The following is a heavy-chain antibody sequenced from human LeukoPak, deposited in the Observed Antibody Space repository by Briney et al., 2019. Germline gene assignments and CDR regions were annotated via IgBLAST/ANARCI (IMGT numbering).Heavy chain of an antibody. V-gene: IGHV5-10-1*01. CDR3: ARRGRSSSNFDF. Sequence: LGESLKISCKGSGYIFTSYWITWVRQMPGKGLEWMGTIDPTDSYTNYSPSFQGHVTISTDKSISTAYLQWSSLKASDTAIYYCARRGRSSSNFDFWGQGTLVTVSS. D-gene: IGHD6-6*01. CDR1: GYIFTSYW. J-gene: IGHJ4*02. CDR2: IDPTDSYT.